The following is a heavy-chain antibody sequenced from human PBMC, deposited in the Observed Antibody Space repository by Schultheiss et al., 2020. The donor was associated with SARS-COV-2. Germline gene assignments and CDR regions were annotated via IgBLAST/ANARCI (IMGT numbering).Heavy chain of an antibody. CDR3: AREGGGYSSSWYEGRYNWFDP. CDR1: GFTFSSYG. J-gene: IGHJ5*02. CDR2: IWYDGSNN. V-gene: IGHV3-33*01. Sequence: GESLKISCAASGFTFSSYGMHWVRQAPGKGLEWVAVIWYDGSNNHYADSVKGRFTISRDNSKNTLYLQMNSLRAEDTAVYYCAREGGGYSSSWYEGRYNWFDPWGQGTLVTVSS. D-gene: IGHD6-13*01.